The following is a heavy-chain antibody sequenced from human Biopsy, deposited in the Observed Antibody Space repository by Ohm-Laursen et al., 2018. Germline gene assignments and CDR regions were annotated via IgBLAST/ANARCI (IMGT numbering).Heavy chain of an antibody. D-gene: IGHD3-22*01. Sequence: TLSLTCTVSGDSISSYYWSWIRQPPGKGLEWIGYVYYTGSTDYNPSLQSRVTISVDTSKNHFSLRLRSVTTADTAIYCARDRGYYSDRTVPGYFDLWGRGTLVTVSS. J-gene: IGHJ2*01. CDR1: GDSISSYY. CDR3: ARDRGYYSDRTVPGYFDL. CDR2: VYYTGST. V-gene: IGHV4-59*01.